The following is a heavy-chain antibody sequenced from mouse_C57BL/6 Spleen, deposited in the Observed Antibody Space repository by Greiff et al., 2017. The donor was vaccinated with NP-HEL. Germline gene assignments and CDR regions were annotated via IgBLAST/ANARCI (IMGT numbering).Heavy chain of an antibody. J-gene: IGHJ4*01. CDR3: ESKDWDRYAMDY. CDR2: ISYDGSN. D-gene: IGHD4-1*01. CDR1: GYSITSGYY. V-gene: IGHV3-6*01. Sequence: EVKLQESGPGLVKPSQSLSLTCSVTGYSITSGYYWNWIRQFPGNKLEWMGYISYDGSNNYNPSLKNRISITRDTSTNQFFLKLNSVTTEDTDTYYCESKDWDRYAMDYWGQGTSVTVSS.